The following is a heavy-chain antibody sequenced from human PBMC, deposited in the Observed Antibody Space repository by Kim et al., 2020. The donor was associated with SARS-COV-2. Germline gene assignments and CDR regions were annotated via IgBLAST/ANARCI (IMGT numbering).Heavy chain of an antibody. CDR1: GGSISSSSYY. D-gene: IGHD3-22*01. J-gene: IGHJ4*02. Sequence: SETLSLTCTVSGGSISSSSYYWGWIRQPPGKGLEWIGSIYYSGSTYYNPSLKSRVTISVDTSKNQFSLKLSSVTAADTAVYYCARTIYYYDIGPPPSDQPTGFDYWGQGTLVTVSS. CDR2: IYYSGST. CDR3: ARTIYYYDIGPPPSDQPTGFDY. V-gene: IGHV4-39*01.